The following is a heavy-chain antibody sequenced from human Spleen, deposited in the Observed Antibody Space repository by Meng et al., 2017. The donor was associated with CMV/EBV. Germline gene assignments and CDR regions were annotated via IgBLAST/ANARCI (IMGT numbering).Heavy chain of an antibody. Sequence: TLSLTCAVAGASVSSTYWWSWVRQAPGKGLEWIAEIHHSGSTNYNPSLKSRVTISVDKSKNQLSLKLTSLTAADTAVYYCARNLDFWGQGTLVTVSS. CDR3: ARNLDF. CDR1: GASVSSTYW. V-gene: IGHV4-4*02. J-gene: IGHJ4*02. CDR2: IHHSGST.